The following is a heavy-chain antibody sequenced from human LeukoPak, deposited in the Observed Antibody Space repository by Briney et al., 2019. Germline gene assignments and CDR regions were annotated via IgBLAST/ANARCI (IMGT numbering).Heavy chain of an antibody. D-gene: IGHD3-3*02. J-gene: IGHJ4*02. V-gene: IGHV3-23*01. CDR3: ARECPDLAHLLTVDY. Sequence: PGGSLRLSCAASGFTFSNYAMSWVRQAPGKGREWVSAISGSGGNTYYADSVKGRFTISRDNSKNTLYLQMNSLRAEDTAVYYCARECPDLAHLLTVDYWGQGTLVTVSS. CDR1: GFTFSNYA. CDR2: ISGSGGNT.